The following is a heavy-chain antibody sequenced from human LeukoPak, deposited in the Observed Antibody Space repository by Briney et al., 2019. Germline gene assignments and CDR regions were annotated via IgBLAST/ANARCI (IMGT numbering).Heavy chain of an antibody. CDR1: GGSISSYY. J-gene: IGHJ4*02. Sequence: SETLSLTCTVSGGSISSYYWSWIRQPPGKGLEWIGYIYYSGSTNYNPSLKSRVTISVDTSKNQFSLKLSSVTAADTAVYYCARRNYGVTALFDYWGQGTLVTVSS. D-gene: IGHD4-17*01. CDR2: IYYSGST. CDR3: ARRNYGVTALFDY. V-gene: IGHV4-59*08.